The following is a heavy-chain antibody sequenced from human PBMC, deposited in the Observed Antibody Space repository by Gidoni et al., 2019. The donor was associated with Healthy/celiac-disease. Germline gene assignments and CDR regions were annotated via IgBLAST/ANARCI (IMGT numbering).Heavy chain of an antibody. D-gene: IGHD3-10*01. J-gene: IGHJ4*02. CDR3: ARGFGVRFPEPYYFDY. Sequence: GLVWVSRINSDGSSTSYADSVKGRFTISRDNAKNTLYLQMNSLRAEDTAVYYCARGFGVRFPEPYYFDYWGQGTLVTVSS. CDR2: INSDGSST. V-gene: IGHV3-74*01.